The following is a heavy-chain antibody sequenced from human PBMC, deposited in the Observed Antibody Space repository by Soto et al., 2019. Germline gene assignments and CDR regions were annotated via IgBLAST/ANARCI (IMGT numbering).Heavy chain of an antibody. CDR1: GGSITDYY. J-gene: IGHJ6*03. D-gene: IGHD2-15*01. Sequence: SETLSLTCTVSGGSITDYYWSWIRQPPGKGLEWIAHFFYTGNTNYNPSLRSRVTTSVDTSKNQLSLKLNSVTAGDTAVYYCARGADYCRGRSSCFEGYYYYIDVWGKRTTVTVSS. V-gene: IGHV4-59*08. CDR2: FFYTGNT. CDR3: ARGADYCRGRSSCFEGYYYYIDV.